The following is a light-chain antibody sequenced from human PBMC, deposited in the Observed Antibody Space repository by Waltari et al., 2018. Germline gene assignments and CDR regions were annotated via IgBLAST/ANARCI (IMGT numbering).Light chain of an antibody. CDR1: QRVSSNN. CDR2: GAS. Sequence: EIVLTQSPGTLSLSPGERATLSCRASQRVSSNNLAWYQQKPGQAPRLLIYGASSWATGIPDRFSGSGSGTDFTLTISRLEPEDFAVYYCQQYGSSPYTFGQGTKLEIK. CDR3: QQYGSSPYT. J-gene: IGKJ2*01. V-gene: IGKV3-20*01.